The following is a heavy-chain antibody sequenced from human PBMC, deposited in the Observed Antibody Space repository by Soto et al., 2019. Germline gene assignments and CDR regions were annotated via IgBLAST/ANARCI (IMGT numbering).Heavy chain of an antibody. J-gene: IGHJ6*03. V-gene: IGHV3-7*01. CDR2: IKQDGSEK. Sequence: PGGSLRLSCAASGFTFSSYWMSWVRQAPGKGLEWVANIKQDGSEKYYVDSVKGRFTISRDNAKNSLYLQMNSLRAEDTAVYYCARDIRSVLWFGELFYYYYMDVWGKGATVTVSS. CDR3: ARDIRSVLWFGELFYYYYMDV. CDR1: GFTFSSYW. D-gene: IGHD3-10*01.